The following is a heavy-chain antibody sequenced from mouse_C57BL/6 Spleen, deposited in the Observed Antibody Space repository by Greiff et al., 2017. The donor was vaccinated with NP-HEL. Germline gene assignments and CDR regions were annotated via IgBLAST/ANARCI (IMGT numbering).Heavy chain of an antibody. CDR1: GYTFTSYG. V-gene: IGHV1-81*01. D-gene: IGHD2-4*01. CDR3: TGYDYVLPMDY. CDR2: IYPRSGNT. Sequence: VQLQQSGAELARPGASVKLSCKASGYTFTSYGISWVKQRTGQGLEWIGEIYPRSGNTYYNQKFKGKAKLTAVTSASTAYMELSSLTNEDSAVYYCTGYDYVLPMDYWGQGTSVTVSS. J-gene: IGHJ4*01.